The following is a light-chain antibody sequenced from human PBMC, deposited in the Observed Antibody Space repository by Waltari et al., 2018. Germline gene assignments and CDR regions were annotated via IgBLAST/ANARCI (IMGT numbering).Light chain of an antibody. V-gene: IGLV2-14*03. J-gene: IGLJ3*02. CDR2: DVI. Sequence: QSALTQPASVSGSPGQSITISCAGTSSDVGGYNYVSWYQQHPGKAPKLIIYDVINRPSGVSSRFSGSKSGNTASLTISGLQAEDEADYYCSSYTSRSTWVFGGGTKLTVL. CDR3: SSYTSRSTWV. CDR1: SSDVGGYNY.